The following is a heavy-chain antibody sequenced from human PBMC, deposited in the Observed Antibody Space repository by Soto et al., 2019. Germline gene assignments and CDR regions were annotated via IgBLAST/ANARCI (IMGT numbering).Heavy chain of an antibody. D-gene: IGHD3-9*01. Sequence: EVQLVESGGGLVQPGGSLRLSCAASGFTFSTYAMSWVRQAPGKGLEWVSTISGSGGSTYYADSVRGRFTISRDNSKNTLYLQVNSLRAEDTAVYYCAKDLYYDILTGYSDYWGQGSLVTVS. CDR2: ISGSGGST. J-gene: IGHJ4*02. CDR3: AKDLYYDILTGYSDY. V-gene: IGHV3-23*04. CDR1: GFTFSTYA.